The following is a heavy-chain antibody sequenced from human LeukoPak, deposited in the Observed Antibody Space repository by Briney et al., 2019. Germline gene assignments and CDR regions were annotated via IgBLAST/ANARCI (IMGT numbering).Heavy chain of an antibody. CDR1: GGSISSSRYY. CDR2: LYYSGNT. D-gene: IGHD6-6*01. CDR3: ARGRRGYSSSPWFDP. Sequence: SETLSLTCTVSGGSISSSRYYGGWIRQPPGKGLEWIGSLYYSGNTYYNPSLKSRVTISVDTSKNQFSLKLSSVTAADTAVYYCARGRRGYSSSPWFDPWGQGTLVTVSS. V-gene: IGHV4-39*01. J-gene: IGHJ5*02.